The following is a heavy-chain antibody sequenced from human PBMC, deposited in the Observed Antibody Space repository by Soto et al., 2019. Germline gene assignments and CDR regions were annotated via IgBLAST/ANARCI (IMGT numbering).Heavy chain of an antibody. V-gene: IGHV1-69*13. CDR2: IIPIFGTA. Sequence: GASVKVSCKASGGTFSSYAISWVRQAPGQGLEWMGGIIPIFGTANYAQKFQGRVTITADESTSTAYMELSSLRSEDTAVYYCARSRDQDYYYGMDVWGQGTTVTVSS. CDR1: GGTFSSYA. CDR3: ARSRDQDYYYGMDV. J-gene: IGHJ6*02.